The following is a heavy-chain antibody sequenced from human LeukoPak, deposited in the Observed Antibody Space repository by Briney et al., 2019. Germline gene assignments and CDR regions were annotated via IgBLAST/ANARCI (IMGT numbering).Heavy chain of an antibody. J-gene: IGHJ4*02. V-gene: IGHV4-31*03. D-gene: IGHD6-13*01. Sequence: SETLSLTCTVSGGSISSGGYYWSWIRQHPGKGLEWIGYIYYSGSTYYNPSLKSRVTISVDTSKNQFSLKLRSVTAADTAVYYCARVSQQLAYYFDYWGQGTLVTVSS. CDR1: GGSISSGGYY. CDR3: ARVSQQLAYYFDY. CDR2: IYYSGST.